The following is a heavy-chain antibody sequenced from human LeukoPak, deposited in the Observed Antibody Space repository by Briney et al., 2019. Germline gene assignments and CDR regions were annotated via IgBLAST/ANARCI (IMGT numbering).Heavy chain of an antibody. CDR1: GFTFSSYA. CDR3: ARSPTYYDFWSGYSPYYYYMDV. Sequence: PGGSLRLSCAASGFTFSSYAMSWVRQAPGKGLEWVSAISSSGGSTYYADSVKGRFTISRDNSKNTLYLQMNSLRAEDTAVYYCARSPTYYDFWSGYSPYYYYMDVWGKGTTVTVSS. CDR2: ISSSGGST. D-gene: IGHD3-3*01. V-gene: IGHV3-23*01. J-gene: IGHJ6*03.